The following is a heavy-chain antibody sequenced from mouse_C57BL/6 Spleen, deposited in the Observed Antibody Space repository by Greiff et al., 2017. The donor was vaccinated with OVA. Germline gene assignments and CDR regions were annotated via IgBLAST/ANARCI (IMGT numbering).Heavy chain of an antibody. D-gene: IGHD1-1*01. CDR1: GFTFSSYA. CDR3: AREGYYGSNFDY. J-gene: IGHJ2*01. Sequence: EVKLQESGGGLVKPGGSLKLSCAASGFTFSSYAMSWVRQTPEKRLEWVATISDGGSYTYYPDNVKGRFTISRDNAKNNLYLQMSHLKSEDTAMYYCAREGYYGSNFDYWGQGTTLTVSS. V-gene: IGHV5-4*01. CDR2: ISDGGSYT.